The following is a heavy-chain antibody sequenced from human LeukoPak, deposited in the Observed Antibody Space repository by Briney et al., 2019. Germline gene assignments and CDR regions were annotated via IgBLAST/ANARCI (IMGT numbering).Heavy chain of an antibody. CDR3: ARTGGGDCYSGCSWFDP. J-gene: IGHJ5*02. CDR1: GYTFTSYY. CDR2: INPSGGST. D-gene: IGHD2-21*02. V-gene: IGHV1-46*01. Sequence: ASVKVSCKASGYTFTSYYMHWVRQAPGQGLEWMGIINPSGGSTSYAQKFQGRVTMTRDMSTSTVYMELSSLRSEDTAVYYCARTGGGDCYSGCSWFDPWGQGTLVTVSS.